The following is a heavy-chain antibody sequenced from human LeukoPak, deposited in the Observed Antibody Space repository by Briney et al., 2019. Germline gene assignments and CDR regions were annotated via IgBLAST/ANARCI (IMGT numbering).Heavy chain of an antibody. CDR1: GYTFTNYG. CDR2: ISGFNGNT. D-gene: IGHD3-10*01. Sequence: ASVKVSCKASGYTFTNYGISWVRQAPGQGLEWMGWISGFNGNTNYGQKVQGRVTMTTDTSTISAYMELRSLRSDDTAVYYCARMVRGVPYYYGMDVWGQGTTVTVSS. V-gene: IGHV1-18*01. CDR3: ARMVRGVPYYYGMDV. J-gene: IGHJ6*02.